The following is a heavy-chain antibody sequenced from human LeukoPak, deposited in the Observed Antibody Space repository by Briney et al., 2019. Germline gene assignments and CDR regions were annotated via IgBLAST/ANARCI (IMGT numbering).Heavy chain of an antibody. CDR3: AKDDGGSPPDAFDI. D-gene: IGHD3-10*01. Sequence: GGSLRLSCAASGFTFSSYAMSWVRQAPGKGPEWVSTISYSGGSTYYADSVKGRFAISRDSSKNTLYLQMNGLRGEDTAVYYCAKDDGGSPPDAFDIWGQGTLVTVSS. CDR1: GFTFSSYA. V-gene: IGHV3-23*01. J-gene: IGHJ3*02. CDR2: ISYSGGST.